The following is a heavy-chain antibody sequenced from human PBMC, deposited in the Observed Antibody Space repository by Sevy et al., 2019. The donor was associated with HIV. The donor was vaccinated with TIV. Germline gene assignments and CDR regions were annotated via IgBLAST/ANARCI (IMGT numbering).Heavy chain of an antibody. V-gene: IGHV3-7*01. J-gene: IGHJ4*02. CDR2: IAQDGIEI. D-gene: IGHD1-26*01. CDR1: GFTFSSYA. Sequence: GGSLRLSCAASGFTFSSYAMSWVRQAPGKGLEWVANIAQDGIEINYVASVKGRFTISRDNAKNSLYLQMNNLRAEDTAVYHCATYMGFTDISRFEFWGQGTLVTVSS. CDR3: ATYMGFTDISRFEF.